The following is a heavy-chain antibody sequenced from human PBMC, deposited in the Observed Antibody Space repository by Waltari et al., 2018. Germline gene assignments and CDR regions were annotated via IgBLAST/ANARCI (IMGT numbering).Heavy chain of an antibody. CDR2: ISGSGGST. CDR1: GFTFSSYA. CDR3: AKDLGYYGSGSNYFDY. V-gene: IGHV3-23*01. D-gene: IGHD3-10*01. Sequence: EVQLLESGGGLVQPGGSLRLSCAASGFTFSSYAMSWVGQAPGKGLEWVSAISGSGGSTYYADSVKGRFTISRDNSKNTLYLQMNSLRAEDTAVYYCAKDLGYYGSGSNYFDYWGQGTLVTVSS. J-gene: IGHJ4*02.